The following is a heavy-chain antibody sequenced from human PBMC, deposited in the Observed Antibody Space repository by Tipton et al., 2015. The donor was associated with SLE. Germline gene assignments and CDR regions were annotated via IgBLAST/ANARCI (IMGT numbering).Heavy chain of an antibody. CDR3: ARGNGWYDWY. D-gene: IGHD6-19*01. J-gene: IGHJ4*02. Sequence: TLSLTCTVSGGSVSSGSYYWSWIRQPPGKGLEWIGSIYYSGSTYYNPSLKSRVTISVDTSKNQFSLKLSAVTAADTAVYYCARGNGWYDWYWGQGTLVTVSS. CDR2: IYYSGST. CDR1: GGSVSSGSYY. V-gene: IGHV4-61*01.